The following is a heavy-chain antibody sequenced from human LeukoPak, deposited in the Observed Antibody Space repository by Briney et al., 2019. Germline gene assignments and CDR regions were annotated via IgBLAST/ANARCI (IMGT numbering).Heavy chain of an antibody. Sequence: PGGSLRLPCAASGFTFSSYSMNWVRQAPGKGLEWVSSISTSSTYIYYADSVKGRFTISRDNAKNSLYLQMNSLRAEDTAVYYCARDPPFIIGTTFFDHWGQGTLVTVSS. D-gene: IGHD1-20*01. CDR1: GFTFSSYS. CDR3: ARDPPFIIGTTFFDH. J-gene: IGHJ4*02. CDR2: ISTSSTYI. V-gene: IGHV3-21*01.